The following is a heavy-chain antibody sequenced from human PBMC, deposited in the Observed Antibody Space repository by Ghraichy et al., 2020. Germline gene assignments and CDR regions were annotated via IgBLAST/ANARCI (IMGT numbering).Heavy chain of an antibody. CDR3: TGEGGSDRSYPVSGSYSGDF. CDR1: GASISSSNYY. Sequence: SETLSLTCTVSGASISSSNYYWGWVRQPPGKGLEWMGSIFNSGRTYYTPSLKSRLTISVDTSKNQFSLTLTSVTAADTAVYYCTGEGGSDRSYPVSGSYSGDFWGQGTLVTVSS. V-gene: IGHV4-39*07. D-gene: IGHD3-10*01. CDR2: IFNSGRT. J-gene: IGHJ4*02.